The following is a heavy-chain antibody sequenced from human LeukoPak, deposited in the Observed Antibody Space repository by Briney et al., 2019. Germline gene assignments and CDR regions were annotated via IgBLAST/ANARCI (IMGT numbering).Heavy chain of an antibody. CDR3: ARSSSVVVIPDY. Sequence: SVKVSCKASGGTFSSYAISWVRQAPGQGLEWMGRIIPILGIANYAQKFQGRVTITADKSTSTAYMELSSLRSEDTAVYYCARSSSVVVIPDYWGQGTLVTVSP. CDR2: IIPILGIA. V-gene: IGHV1-69*04. J-gene: IGHJ4*02. D-gene: IGHD3-22*01. CDR1: GGTFSSYA.